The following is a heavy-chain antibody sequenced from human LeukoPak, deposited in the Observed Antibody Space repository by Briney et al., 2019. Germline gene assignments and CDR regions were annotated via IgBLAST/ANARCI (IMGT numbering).Heavy chain of an antibody. D-gene: IGHD6-13*01. Sequence: GGSLRLSCAASGFIFSNYAMQWVRQVPGMGLEWVAFIRYDGGNTYYADSVKGRFTISRDNAKNSLYLQMNSLRAEDTAVYYCAREPTYTSSWYTTCDSWGQGTLVSVSS. J-gene: IGHJ5*01. CDR1: GFIFSNYA. V-gene: IGHV3-30*02. CDR2: IRYDGGNT. CDR3: AREPTYTSSWYTTCDS.